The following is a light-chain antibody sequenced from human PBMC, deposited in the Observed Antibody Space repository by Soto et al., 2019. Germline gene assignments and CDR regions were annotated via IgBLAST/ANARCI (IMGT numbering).Light chain of an antibody. CDR2: GAS. V-gene: IGKV3-20*01. CDR1: QSVSSSF. CDR3: QQYGSSRLT. J-gene: IGKJ4*01. Sequence: EIVLTQSPGTLSLSPGERATLSCRASQSVSSSFLTWYQQKPGQAPRLLIYGASSRATGIPDRFSGSGSGTDFTLTSSRLEHEDFAVYYCQQYGSSRLTFGGGTKVEIK.